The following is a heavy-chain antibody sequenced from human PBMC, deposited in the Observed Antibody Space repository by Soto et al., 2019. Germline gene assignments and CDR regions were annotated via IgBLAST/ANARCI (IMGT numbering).Heavy chain of an antibody. Sequence: SETLSLTCTVSGGSISSYYWSWIRQPPGKGLEWIGYIYYSGSTNYNPSLKSRVTISVDTSKNQFSLKLSSVTAADTAVYYCARLSAVRDCSGGSCPGAFDIWGQGTMVTVSS. J-gene: IGHJ3*02. V-gene: IGHV4-59*08. CDR3: ARLSAVRDCSGGSCPGAFDI. CDR2: IYYSGST. CDR1: GGSISSYY. D-gene: IGHD2-15*01.